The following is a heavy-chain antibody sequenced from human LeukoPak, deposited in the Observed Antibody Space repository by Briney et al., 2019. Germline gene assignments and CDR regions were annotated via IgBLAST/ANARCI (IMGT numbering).Heavy chain of an antibody. CDR3: ARGARDIVVVVAAPDY. CDR2: INPNSGGT. J-gene: IGHJ4*02. CDR1: GYTFTGYY. V-gene: IGHV1-2*02. D-gene: IGHD2-15*01. Sequence: ASVKVSCKASGYTFTGYYMHWVRQAPGQGLEWMGWINPNSGGTNYAQQVQGRVTMTRDTSISTAYMELSRLRSDATAVYYCARGARDIVVVVAAPDYWGQGTLVTVSS.